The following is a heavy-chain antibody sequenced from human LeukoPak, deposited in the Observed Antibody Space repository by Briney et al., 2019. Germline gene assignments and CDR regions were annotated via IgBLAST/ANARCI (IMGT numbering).Heavy chain of an antibody. V-gene: IGHV3-33*01. Sequence: VGSLRLSCARSGFTFAGYGMHWFRQTPGKGLEWVAVIAYDGSRAFYADSVKGRFTISRDNSKNTMSVQMDDLRAEDTAAYYCTRYNNDHIDYWGEGTLVTVSS. CDR2: IAYDGSRA. CDR3: TRYNNDHIDY. D-gene: IGHD1-14*01. J-gene: IGHJ4*02. CDR1: GFTFAGYG.